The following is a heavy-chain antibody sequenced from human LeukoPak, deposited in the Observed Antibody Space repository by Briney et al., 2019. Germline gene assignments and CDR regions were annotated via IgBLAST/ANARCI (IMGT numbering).Heavy chain of an antibody. CDR3: VKSTPGPHCGGDGCPPTLTPFDS. V-gene: IGHV3-53*01. J-gene: IGHJ5*01. Sequence: GGSLRLSSAASGFTDNTKYMSWVSQRRGTGREGIAVVHSGGETFTADSVRGRFAVSRDISKNTMYLQMNSLRADDTALYYCVKSTPGPHCGGDGCPPTLTPFDSWGQGTLVTVSS. CDR1: GFTDNTKY. D-gene: IGHD2-21*01. CDR2: VHSGGET.